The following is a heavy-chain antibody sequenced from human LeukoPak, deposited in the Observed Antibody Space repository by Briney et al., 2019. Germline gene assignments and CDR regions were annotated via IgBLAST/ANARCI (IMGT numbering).Heavy chain of an antibody. D-gene: IGHD3-10*01. CDR3: AREWNGGSGSYYNHIDY. V-gene: IGHV4-61*02. CDR2: IYTSGST. J-gene: IGHJ4*02. Sequence: SETLSLTCTVSGGSISSSSYYWSWIRQPAGKGLEWIGRIYTSGSTNYNPSLKSRVTISVDTSKNQFSLKLSSVTAADTAVYYCAREWNGGSGSYYNHIDYWGQGTLVTVSS. CDR1: GGSISSSSYY.